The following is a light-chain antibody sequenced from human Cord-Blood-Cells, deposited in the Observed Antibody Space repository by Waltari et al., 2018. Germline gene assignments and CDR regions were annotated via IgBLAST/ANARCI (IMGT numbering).Light chain of an antibody. J-gene: IGLJ2*01. CDR2: EVS. V-gene: IGLV2-8*01. Sequence: QSALTQPPSASGSPGPSVTIPCTGTSSHVGAYNYVSWYQQHPGKAPKLMIYEVSKRPSGVPDRFSGSKSGNTASLTVSGLQAEDEADYYCSSYAGSNNVVFGGGTKLTVL. CDR3: SSYAGSNNVV. CDR1: SSHVGAYNY.